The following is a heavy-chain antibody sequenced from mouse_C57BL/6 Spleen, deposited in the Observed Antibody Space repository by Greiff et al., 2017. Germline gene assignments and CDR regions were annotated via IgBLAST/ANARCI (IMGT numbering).Heavy chain of an antibody. D-gene: IGHD4-1*01. Sequence: VKQSCKASGYTFTSYWMDWVKQRPGQGLEWIGNIYPSDSETHYNQKFKDKATLTVDKSASTAYMQLSSLTSEDSAVYYCARGTGDAWFAYWGQGTLVTVSA. J-gene: IGHJ3*01. CDR1: GYTFTSYW. CDR3: ARGTGDAWFAY. V-gene: IGHV1-61*01. CDR2: IYPSDSET.